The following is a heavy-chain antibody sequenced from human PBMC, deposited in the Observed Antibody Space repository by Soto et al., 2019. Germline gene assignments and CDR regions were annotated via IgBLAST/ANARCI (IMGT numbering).Heavy chain of an antibody. CDR3: AKDYTVAADPSSVILFDY. V-gene: IGHV3-23*01. CDR1: GFTFNHYA. CDR2: IIANGGT. Sequence: GGSLRLSCAASGFTFNHYAMSWVRQAPRKGLEWVSIIIANGGTFYADSVKGRFTISRDNSKNTVYLQMSSLRVEDTAIYYCAKDYTVAADPSSVILFDYWGQGALVTVSS. D-gene: IGHD2-15*01. J-gene: IGHJ4*02.